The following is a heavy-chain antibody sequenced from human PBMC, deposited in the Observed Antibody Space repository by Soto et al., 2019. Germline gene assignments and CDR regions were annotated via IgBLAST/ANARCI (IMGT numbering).Heavy chain of an antibody. V-gene: IGHV3-30*18. CDR2: ISYDGSNK. CDR3: AKDFTVTTKYYGMDV. J-gene: IGHJ6*02. CDR1: GLTFSSYG. D-gene: IGHD4-4*01. Sequence: GGSLRLSCAASGLTFSSYGMHWVRQAPGKGLEWVAVISYDGSNKHHADSVKGRFTISRDNSKNTLYLQMNSLRAEDTAVYYCAKDFTVTTKYYGMDVWGQGTTVTVSS.